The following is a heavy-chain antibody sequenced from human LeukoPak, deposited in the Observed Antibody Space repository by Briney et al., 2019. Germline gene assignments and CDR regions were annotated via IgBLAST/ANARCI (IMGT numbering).Heavy chain of an antibody. CDR3: AKDLRYCSSTSCYYSGMDV. CDR2: ISGSGGGI. J-gene: IGHJ6*02. Sequence: GGSLRLSCAASGFTSSSYAMSWVRQAPGKGLEWVSGISGSGGGIHYADSVKGRVTISRDNSKNTLYLQMNSLRAEDTAVYYCAKDLRYCSSTSCYYSGMDVWGQGTTVTVSS. CDR1: GFTSSSYA. D-gene: IGHD2-2*01. V-gene: IGHV3-23*01.